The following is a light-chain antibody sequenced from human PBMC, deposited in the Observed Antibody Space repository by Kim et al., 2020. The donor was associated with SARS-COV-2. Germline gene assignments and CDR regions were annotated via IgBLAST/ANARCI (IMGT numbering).Light chain of an antibody. V-gene: IGLV1-40*01. J-gene: IGLJ2*01. Sequence: QSVLTQPPSVSGAPGQRVTISCTGSSSNIGGTYDVHWYQQLPGTAPKLLIYSDINRPSGVPDRFSGSKSGTSASLAITGLQAEDEADYYCQSYDSSLSAVVFGGGTQLTVL. CDR2: SDI. CDR3: QSYDSSLSAVV. CDR1: SSNIGGTYD.